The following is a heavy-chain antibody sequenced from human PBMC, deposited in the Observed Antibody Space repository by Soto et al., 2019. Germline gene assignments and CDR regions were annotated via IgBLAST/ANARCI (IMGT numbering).Heavy chain of an antibody. Sequence: QVQLVQSGAEVKKPGSSVKVSCRASGVTIANYAISWVRQAPGQGLEWMGGIMPLFGRADYGQKFQGRVTITADKSTTTAYMEVINLTSEDTAVYYCAREVGDTGWLVFDFWGPGTLVTVSS. J-gene: IGHJ4*02. V-gene: IGHV1-69*06. CDR2: IMPLFGRA. D-gene: IGHD6-19*01. CDR3: AREVGDTGWLVFDF. CDR1: GVTIANYA.